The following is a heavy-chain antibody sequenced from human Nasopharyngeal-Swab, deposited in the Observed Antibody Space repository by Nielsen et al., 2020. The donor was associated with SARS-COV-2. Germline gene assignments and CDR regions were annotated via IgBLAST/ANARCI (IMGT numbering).Heavy chain of an antibody. CDR1: GGTFSSYA. Sequence: SVKVSCKASGGTFSSYAISWVRQAPGQGLEWMGRIIPILGIANYAQKFQGRVTITADKSTSTAYVELSSLRSEDTAVYYCARDYDAAGTGWFDPWGQGTLVTVSS. D-gene: IGHD6-13*01. CDR3: ARDYDAAGTGWFDP. V-gene: IGHV1-69*04. J-gene: IGHJ5*02. CDR2: IIPILGIA.